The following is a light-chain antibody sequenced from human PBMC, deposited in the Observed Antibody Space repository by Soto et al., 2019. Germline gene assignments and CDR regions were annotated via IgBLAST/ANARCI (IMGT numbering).Light chain of an antibody. CDR1: ESVSSN. Sequence: EIVMTQSPDTLSVSPGERATVSCRASESVSSNLAWYQQKAGQAPRLLIYGASTRATGIPARFSGSGSGTEFTLTISTLQSEDVAVYYCQQYGSTPHTFGQGTKVDIK. CDR3: QQYGSTPHT. J-gene: IGKJ2*01. CDR2: GAS. V-gene: IGKV3-15*01.